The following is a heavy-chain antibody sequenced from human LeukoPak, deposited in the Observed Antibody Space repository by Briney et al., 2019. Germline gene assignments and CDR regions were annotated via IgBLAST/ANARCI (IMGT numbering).Heavy chain of an antibody. CDR2: IYPGDSDT. CDR1: GYSFTSYW. D-gene: IGHD5-24*01. CDR3: ARARKRGGYNFRYGAFDI. V-gene: IGHV5-51*01. Sequence: GESLKISCKGSGYSFTSYWIGWVRQMPGKGLEWMGIIYPGDSDTRYSPSFQGQVTISADKSISTAYLQWSSLKASDTAMYYCARARKRGGYNFRYGAFDIWGQGTMVTVSS. J-gene: IGHJ3*02.